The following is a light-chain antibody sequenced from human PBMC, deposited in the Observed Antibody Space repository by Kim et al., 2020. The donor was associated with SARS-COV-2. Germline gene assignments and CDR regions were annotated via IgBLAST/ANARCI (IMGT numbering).Light chain of an antibody. Sequence: VAQGQTASITCSGDKLGDKYACWYQQKPGQSPVLVIYQDSKRPSGIPERVSGSNSGNTATLTSGGTQAMDEADYYCQAWDSSTWVFGGGTQLTVL. CDR2: QDS. CDR1: KLGDKY. V-gene: IGLV3-1*01. CDR3: QAWDSSTWV. J-gene: IGLJ3*02.